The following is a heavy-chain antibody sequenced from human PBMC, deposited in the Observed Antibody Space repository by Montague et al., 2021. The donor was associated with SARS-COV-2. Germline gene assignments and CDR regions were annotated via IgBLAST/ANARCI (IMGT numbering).Heavy chain of an antibody. CDR1: VFTFSSYS. CDR2: ISSSSSYI. V-gene: IGHV3-21*01. D-gene: IGHD3-3*01. J-gene: IGHJ6*02. CDR3: ARGYDFWSGGYYYYYGMDV. Sequence: SLILSCAASVFTFSSYSMTLVRQAPVKGLEWVSSISSSSSYIYYXDSVKGRFTISRDNAKHSLYLQMNSLRAEDTAVYYCARGYDFWSGGYYYYYGMDVWGQGTTVTVSS.